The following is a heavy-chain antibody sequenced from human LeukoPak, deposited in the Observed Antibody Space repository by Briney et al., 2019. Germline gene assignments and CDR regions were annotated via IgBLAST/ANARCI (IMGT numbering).Heavy chain of an antibody. CDR1: GFTFSSYA. CDR2: ISGSGAST. D-gene: IGHD6-19*01. J-gene: IGHJ4*01. Sequence: GGSLRLSCAASGFTFSSYAMSWVRQAPGKGLEWVSTISGSGASTYYADSVKGRFTISRDNSKNTLYLQMNSLRAEDTAVYYCAKGIYSSGWSYFDYWGHGTLVTVSS. CDR3: AKGIYSSGWSYFDY. V-gene: IGHV3-23*01.